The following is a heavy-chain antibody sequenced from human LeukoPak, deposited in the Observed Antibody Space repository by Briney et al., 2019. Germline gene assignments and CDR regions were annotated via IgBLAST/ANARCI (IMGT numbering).Heavy chain of an antibody. J-gene: IGHJ4*02. Sequence: SETLSLTCTVSGYSISSGYYWGWIRQPPGKGLGWIGSIYHSGSTYYNPSLKSRVTISVDTSKNQFSLKLSSVTAADTAVYYCARLGIAAACPYYFDYWGQGTLVTVSS. D-gene: IGHD6-13*01. CDR2: IYHSGST. V-gene: IGHV4-38-2*02. CDR1: GYSISSGYY. CDR3: ARLGIAAACPYYFDY.